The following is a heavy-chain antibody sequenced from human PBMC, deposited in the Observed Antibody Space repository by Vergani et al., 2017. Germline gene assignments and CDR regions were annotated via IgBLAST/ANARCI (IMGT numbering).Heavy chain of an antibody. CDR2: IYYSGST. Sequence: QVQLQESGPGLVKPSETLSLTCTVSGGSISSYYWSWIRQPPGKGLEWIGYIYYSGSTNYNPSLKSRVTISVDTSKNQFSLKLSSVTAADTAVYYCARRRSSSSEFDYWGQGTLVTVSS. CDR3: ARRRSSSSEFDY. CDR1: GGSISSYY. V-gene: IGHV4-59*12. D-gene: IGHD6-6*01. J-gene: IGHJ4*02.